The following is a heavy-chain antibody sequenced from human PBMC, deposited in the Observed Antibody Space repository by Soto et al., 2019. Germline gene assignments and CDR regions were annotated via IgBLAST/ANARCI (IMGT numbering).Heavy chain of an antibody. D-gene: IGHD3-9*01. CDR2: INAGNGNT. CDR3: AGAILSFSDILTGYPYYFDY. V-gene: IGHV1-3*01. CDR1: GYTFTSYA. Sequence: ASVKVSCKASGYTFTSYAMHWVRQAPGQRLEWMGWINAGNGNTKYSQKFQGRVTITRDTSASTAYMELSSLRSEDTAVYYCAGAILSFSDILTGYPYYFDYWGQGTLVTVSS. J-gene: IGHJ4*02.